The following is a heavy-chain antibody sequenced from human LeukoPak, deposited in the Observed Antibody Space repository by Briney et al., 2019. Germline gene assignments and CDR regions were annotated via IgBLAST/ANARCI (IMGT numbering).Heavy chain of an antibody. CDR3: ARGREDIVVVPAAIGPDY. J-gene: IGHJ4*02. CDR1: GGSFRGYY. D-gene: IGHD2-2*01. Sequence: ETLSLTCAVXGGSFRGYYWSWIRQPPGKGLEWIGEINHSGSTNYNPSLKSRVTISVDTSKNQFSLKLSSVTAADTAVYYCARGREDIVVVPAAIGPDYWGQGTLVTVSS. CDR2: INHSGST. V-gene: IGHV4-34*01.